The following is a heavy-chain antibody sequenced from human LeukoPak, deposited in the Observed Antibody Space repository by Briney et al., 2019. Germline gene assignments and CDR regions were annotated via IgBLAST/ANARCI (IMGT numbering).Heavy chain of an antibody. CDR3: ASRETFSSLFDR. CDR1: GGSFSDYY. J-gene: IGHJ5*02. Sequence: SETLSLNCAVYGGSFSDYYWTWIRQPPGKGLEWMGEVNHSGRTSYNPSLKSRVTISLDTSQNQFSLKVNSVTAADTAVYYCASRETFSSLFDRWGQGTLVTVSS. CDR2: VNHSGRT. V-gene: IGHV4-34*01. D-gene: IGHD3-3*02.